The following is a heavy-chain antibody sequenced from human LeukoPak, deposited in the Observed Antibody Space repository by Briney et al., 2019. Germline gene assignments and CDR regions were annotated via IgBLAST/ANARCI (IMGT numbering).Heavy chain of an antibody. CDR3: ARGRALEDAFDI. Sequence: PGGSLRLSCAASGFTFSSYSMNWVRQAPGKGLEWVSSISSSSSYIYYADSVKGRFTISRDNAKNSLYLQMNSLRAEDTAVYYCARGRALEDAFDIWGQGTMVTVSS. CDR2: ISSSSSYI. J-gene: IGHJ3*02. V-gene: IGHV3-21*01. D-gene: IGHD1-1*01. CDR1: GFTFSSYS.